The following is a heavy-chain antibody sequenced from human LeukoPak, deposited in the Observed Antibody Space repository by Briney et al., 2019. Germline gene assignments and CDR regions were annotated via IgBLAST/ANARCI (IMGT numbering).Heavy chain of an antibody. V-gene: IGHV4-39*07. CDR1: GGSISSSSHY. J-gene: IGHJ4*02. Sequence: SETLSLTCTVSGGSISSSSHYWGWIRQPPGKGLEWIGSIYYSGSTYYNPSLKSRVTISVDTSKSQFSLYMDSVTAADTAVYYCARDWNRYAYWGQGTLVTVSS. CDR3: ARDWNRYAY. D-gene: IGHD1-1*01. CDR2: IYYSGST.